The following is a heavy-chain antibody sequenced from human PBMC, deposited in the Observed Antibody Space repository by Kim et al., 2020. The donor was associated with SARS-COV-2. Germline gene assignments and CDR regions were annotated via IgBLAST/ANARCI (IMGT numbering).Heavy chain of an antibody. CDR3: ARGGPYSSGQNSGVIYYYYYYGMDV. CDR2: INHSGST. V-gene: IGHV4-34*01. J-gene: IGHJ6*02. Sequence: SETPSLTCAVYGGSFSGYYWSWIRQPPGKGLEWIGEINHSGSTNYNPSLKSRVTISVDTSKNQFSLKLSSVTAADTAVYYCARGGPYSSGQNSGVIYYYYYYGMDVWGQGTTVTVSS. CDR1: GGSFSGYY. D-gene: IGHD6-19*01.